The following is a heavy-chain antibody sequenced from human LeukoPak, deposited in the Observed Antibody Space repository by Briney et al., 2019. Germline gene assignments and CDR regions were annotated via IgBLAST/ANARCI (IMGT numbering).Heavy chain of an antibody. CDR1: GYSFTNFW. CDR2: IYPGDSET. D-gene: IGHD1-26*01. Sequence: GESLKISCQGSGYSFTNFWIAWVRQMPGKGLEWMGIIYPGDSETRYSPSFQGLVTISADKSISTAYLQWSSLKASDTAMYYCARPESYLGPFDPCGQGTLVTVSS. J-gene: IGHJ5*02. V-gene: IGHV5-51*01. CDR3: ARPESYLGPFDP.